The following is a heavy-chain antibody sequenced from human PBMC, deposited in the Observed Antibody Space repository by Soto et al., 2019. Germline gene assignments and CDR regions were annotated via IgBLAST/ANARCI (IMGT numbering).Heavy chain of an antibody. D-gene: IGHD6-6*01. V-gene: IGHV5-10-1*01. CDR1: GYSFTSYW. CDR3: VRRGSSSVYDYYGMDV. J-gene: IGHJ6*02. CDR2: IDPSDSYT. Sequence: GGSLKISCKGSGYSFTSYWISWVRQMPGKGLEWMGRIDPSDSYTNYSPSFQGHVTISADKSISTAYLQWSSLKASDTAMYYCVRRGSSSVYDYYGMDVWGQGTTVTVSS.